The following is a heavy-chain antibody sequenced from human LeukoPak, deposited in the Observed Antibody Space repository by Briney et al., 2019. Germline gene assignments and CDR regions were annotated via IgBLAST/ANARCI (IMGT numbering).Heavy chain of an antibody. CDR3: ARDWDHIVVVPDNYYYYGMDV. CDR1: GYTFTSYA. Sequence: ASVKVSCKASGYTFTSYAMNWVRQAPGQGLEWMGWINTNTGNPTYAQGFTGRFVFSLDTSVSTAYLQISSLKAEDTAAYYCARDWDHIVVVPDNYYYYGMDVWGQGTTVTVSS. D-gene: IGHD2-2*01. V-gene: IGHV7-4-1*02. J-gene: IGHJ6*02. CDR2: INTNTGNP.